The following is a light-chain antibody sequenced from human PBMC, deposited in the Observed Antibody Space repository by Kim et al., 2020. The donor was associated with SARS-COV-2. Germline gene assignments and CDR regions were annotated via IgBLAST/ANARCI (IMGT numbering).Light chain of an antibody. CDR2: AIS. Sequence: ALFGDRITLTCRATHNISNSLSWYKQKPGQAPKLLLSAISKLERGVPSRFSGSGSGTTYTLTISNLQPEDFATYYCQQYYSHPLTFGGGTKVDIK. CDR1: HNISNS. V-gene: IGKV1-NL1*01. CDR3: QQYYSHPLT. J-gene: IGKJ4*01.